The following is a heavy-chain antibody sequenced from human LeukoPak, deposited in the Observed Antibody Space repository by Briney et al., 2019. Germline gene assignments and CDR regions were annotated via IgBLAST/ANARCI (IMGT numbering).Heavy chain of an antibody. Sequence: PGGSLRLSCAASGFTFSSYAMSWVRQAPGKGLEWVSAISGSGGSTYYADSVKGRFTISRDNSKNTLYLQMNSLRAEDTAVYYCAKDSKTAGYYYDSSGYYYLPYFDYWGQGTLVTVSS. CDR2: ISGSGGST. CDR1: GFTFSSYA. CDR3: AKDSKTAGYYYDSSGYYYLPYFDY. D-gene: IGHD3-22*01. V-gene: IGHV3-23*01. J-gene: IGHJ4*02.